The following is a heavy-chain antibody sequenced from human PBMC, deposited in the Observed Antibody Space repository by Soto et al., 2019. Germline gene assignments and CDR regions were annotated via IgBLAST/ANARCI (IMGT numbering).Heavy chain of an antibody. V-gene: IGHV2-5*02. CDR2: IFWDDDK. J-gene: IGHJ4*02. CDR1: GFSLITRGVG. CDR3: AHRPRGYAYYFDY. D-gene: IGHD5-12*01. Sequence: QITLKESGPTLVKPTQTLTLTCPFSGFSLITRGVGVALIRQPPGKALEWLAPIFWDDDKWYRPSLRRRLTITEDTSKTQVVLTMPNMDPVDTATYYCAHRPRGYAYYFDYLCQGTLVTVSS.